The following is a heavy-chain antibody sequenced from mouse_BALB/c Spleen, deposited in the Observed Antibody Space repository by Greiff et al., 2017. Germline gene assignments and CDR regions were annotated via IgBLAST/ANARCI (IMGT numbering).Heavy chain of an antibody. V-gene: IGHV5-17*02. Sequence: EVQRVESGGGLVQPGGSRKLSCAASGFTFSSFGMHWVRQAPEKGLEWVAYISSGSSTIYYADTVKGRFTISRDNPKNTLFLQMTSLRSEDTAMYYCARYRYYGSSYDWYFDVWGAGTTVTVSS. CDR3: ARYRYYGSSYDWYFDV. D-gene: IGHD1-1*01. CDR1: GFTFSSFG. CDR2: ISSGSSTI. J-gene: IGHJ1*01.